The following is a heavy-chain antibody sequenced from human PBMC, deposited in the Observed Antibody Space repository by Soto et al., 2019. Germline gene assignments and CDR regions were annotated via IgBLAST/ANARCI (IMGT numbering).Heavy chain of an antibody. V-gene: IGHV4-30-4*01. CDR3: AREVYDSSGYYSQGGEYYYFDY. J-gene: IGHJ4*02. Sequence: SETLSLTCTVSGGSISSGDYYWSWIRQPPGKGLEWIGYIYYSGSTYYNPSLKSRVTISVDTSKNQFSLRLSPVTAADTAVYYCAREVYDSSGYYSQGGEYYYFDYWGQGTLVTVSS. CDR2: IYYSGST. CDR1: GGSISSGDYY. D-gene: IGHD3-22*01.